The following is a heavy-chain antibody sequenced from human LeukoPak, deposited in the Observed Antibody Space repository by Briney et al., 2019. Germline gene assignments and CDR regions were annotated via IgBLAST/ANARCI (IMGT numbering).Heavy chain of an antibody. CDR2: IIPIFGTA. CDR1: GGTFSSYA. CDR3: AREVEDSYGYSY. D-gene: IGHD5-18*01. Sequence: SVKVSCKASGGTFSSYAISWVRQAPGQGLEWMGRIIPIFGTANYAQKFQGRVTITTDESTSTAYMELSSLRSEDTAVYYCAREVEDSYGYSYWGQGTLVTVSS. V-gene: IGHV1-69*05. J-gene: IGHJ4*02.